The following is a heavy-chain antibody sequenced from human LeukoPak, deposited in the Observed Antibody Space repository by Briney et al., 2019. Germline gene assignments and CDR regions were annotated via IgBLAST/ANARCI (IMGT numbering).Heavy chain of an antibody. D-gene: IGHD6-19*01. Sequence: GGSLRLSCAASGFTFSSYAMSWVRQAPGKGLEWVSAISGSGGSTYYADSVKGRFTISRDNSKNTLYLQMNSLRAEDTAVYYCARDSSGWYDNWFDPWGQGTLVTVSS. CDR3: ARDSSGWYDNWFDP. J-gene: IGHJ5*02. CDR2: ISGSGGST. V-gene: IGHV3-23*01. CDR1: GFTFSSYA.